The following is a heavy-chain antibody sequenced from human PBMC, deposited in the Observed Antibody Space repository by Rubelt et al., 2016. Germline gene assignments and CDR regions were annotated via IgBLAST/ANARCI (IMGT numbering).Heavy chain of an antibody. V-gene: IGHV1-18*01. J-gene: IGHJ5*01. CDR3: ARSRDGYNGFDA. CDR2: ISAYNGNT. Sequence: QVQLVQSGAEVKKPGASVKVSCKASGYTFTSYGISWVRQAPGQGLEWMGWISAYNGNTNFSPKATSTCYNDATTASGAAYVELWGRRSDDSAGYYSARSRDGYNGFDAWGQGTLVTVSS. D-gene: IGHD5-24*01. CDR1: GYTFTSYG.